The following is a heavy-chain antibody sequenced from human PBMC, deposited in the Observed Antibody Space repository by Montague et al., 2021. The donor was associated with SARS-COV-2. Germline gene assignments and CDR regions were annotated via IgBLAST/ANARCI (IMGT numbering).Heavy chain of an antibody. D-gene: IGHD2-2*01. CDR2: FYTTGST. CDR1: GGSISSYY. Sequence: SETLSLTCTVSGGSISSYYWSWIRQPAGKGLEWIGRFYTTGSTNYNPSLKSRVTMSVDTSKNQFSVKLSSVTAADTAVYYCAQTSGGAYYYPMDVWGQGITVTVSS. J-gene: IGHJ6*02. CDR3: AQTSGGAYYYPMDV. V-gene: IGHV4-4*07.